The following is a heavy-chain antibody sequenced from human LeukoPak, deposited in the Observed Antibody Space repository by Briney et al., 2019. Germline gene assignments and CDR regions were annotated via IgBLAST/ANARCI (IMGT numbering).Heavy chain of an antibody. CDR3: ARDSTAFDY. CDR1: GDSVSSNRAT. J-gene: IGHJ4*02. CDR2: TYYRSRWYN. Sequence: SQTLSLTCAISGDSVSSNRATWNWIRQSPLRGLEWLGRTYYRSRWYNDYAVSVKSRITINPDTSKNQFSLQLNSVTPEDTAVYYCARDSTAFDYWGQGTLVTVSS. V-gene: IGHV6-1*01.